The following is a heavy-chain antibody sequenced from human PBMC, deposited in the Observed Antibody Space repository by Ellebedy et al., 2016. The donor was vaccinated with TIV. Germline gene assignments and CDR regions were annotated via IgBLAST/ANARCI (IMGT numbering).Heavy chain of an antibody. D-gene: IGHD3-22*01. CDR3: ARHDPRYYESSGFYYGGWFDP. Sequence: SETLSLTCTVSGDSINNYFWSWIRQPPGKGLEWIGYIDYSGNTNYNPSLQSRVTVSVDTSKNQFSLKLSSVTAADTAVYFCARHDPRYYESSGFYYGGWFDPWGQGTLVTVSS. J-gene: IGHJ5*02. CDR1: GDSINNYF. CDR2: IDYSGNT. V-gene: IGHV4-59*08.